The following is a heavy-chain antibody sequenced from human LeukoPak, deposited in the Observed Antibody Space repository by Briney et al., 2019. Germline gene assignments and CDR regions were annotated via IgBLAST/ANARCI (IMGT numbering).Heavy chain of an antibody. CDR3: ARGGDGYNYVSYY. CDR2: IIPIFGTA. CDR1: GGTFSSYA. D-gene: IGHD5-24*01. Sequence: SVKVSCKASGGTFSSYAISWVRQAPGQGLEWMGRIIPIFGTANYAQKFQGRVTITTDESTSTAYMELSSLRSEDTAVYYCARGGDGYNYVSYYWGQGTLVTVSS. V-gene: IGHV1-69*05. J-gene: IGHJ4*02.